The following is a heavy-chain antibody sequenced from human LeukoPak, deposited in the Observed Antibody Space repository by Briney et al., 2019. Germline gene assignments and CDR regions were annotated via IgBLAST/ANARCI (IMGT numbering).Heavy chain of an antibody. CDR1: GFTFSSYE. D-gene: IGHD5-24*01. CDR2: ISSSCSTI. V-gene: IGHV3-48*03. J-gene: IGHJ4*02. Sequence: GGSLRVSCAASGFTFSSYEMNWVRQAPGKGLEWVSYISSSCSTIYYADSVKGRFTISRDNAKNSLYLQMNSLRAEDTAVYYCASAERWLQLCFDYWGQGTLDTVSS. CDR3: ASAERWLQLCFDY.